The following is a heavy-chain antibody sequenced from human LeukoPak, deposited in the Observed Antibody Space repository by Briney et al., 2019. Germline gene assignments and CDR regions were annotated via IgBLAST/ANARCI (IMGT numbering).Heavy chain of an antibody. CDR1: GGSISSGGYY. D-gene: IGHD6-13*01. CDR3: ARSAAGYPSYFDY. J-gene: IGHJ4*02. V-gene: IGHV4-31*03. Sequence: SETLSLTCTVSGGSISSGGYYWSWIRQHPGKGLEWIGYIYYSGSTYYNPSLKSRVTISVDTSKNQFSLKLSSVTAADTAVYYCARSAAGYPSYFDYWGQGTLVTVSS. CDR2: IYYSGST.